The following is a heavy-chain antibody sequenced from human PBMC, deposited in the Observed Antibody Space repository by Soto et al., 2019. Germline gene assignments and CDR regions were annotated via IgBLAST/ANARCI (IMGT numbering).Heavy chain of an antibody. CDR1: GYTFSRYD. CDR2: LNPNSGDT. J-gene: IGHJ4*02. D-gene: IGHD6-19*01. CDR3: ATSGGGWYLY. Sequence: QVQLVQSGAEVKKPGASVKVSCKASGYTFSRYDINWVRQATGPGLEWMGWLNPNSGDTGYAQKFQGRVTLTRNTSINTAYIDLSSLTSDDTAVYYCATSGGGWYLYWGQGTLVTVSS. V-gene: IGHV1-8*01.